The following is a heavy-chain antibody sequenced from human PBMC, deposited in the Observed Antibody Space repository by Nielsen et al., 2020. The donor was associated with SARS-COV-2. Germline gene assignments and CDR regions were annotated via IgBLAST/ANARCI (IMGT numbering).Heavy chain of an antibody. J-gene: IGHJ3*02. CDR3: VNPSSWAFDI. Sequence: GGSLRLSCVASGFTFDNHAMHWVRQAPGKGLEWVALLSSDGSKKFYANSVKGRFTFSRDNSKNTLYLQMSSLRAEDTAVYYCVNPSSWAFDIWGQGTMVTVSS. CDR2: LSSDGSKK. V-gene: IGHV3-30*18. D-gene: IGHD2-2*01. CDR1: GFTFDNHA.